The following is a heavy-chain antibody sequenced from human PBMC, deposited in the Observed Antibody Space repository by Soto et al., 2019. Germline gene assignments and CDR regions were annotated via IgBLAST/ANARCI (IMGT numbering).Heavy chain of an antibody. CDR1: GFTFSDYY. V-gene: IGHV3-11*05. CDR3: ARGEYSGYDLRF. CDR2: ISSSSSYT. D-gene: IGHD5-12*01. Sequence: QVQLVESGGGLVKPGGSLRLSCAASGFTFSDYYMSWIRQAPGKGLEWVSYISSSSSYTNYADSVKGRFTISRDNAKNSLYLQMNSLRAEDTAVYYCARGEYSGYDLRFWGQGTLVTVSS. J-gene: IGHJ4*02.